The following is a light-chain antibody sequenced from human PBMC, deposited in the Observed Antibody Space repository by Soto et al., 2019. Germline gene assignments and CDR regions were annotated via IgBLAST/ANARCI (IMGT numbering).Light chain of an antibody. Sequence: QSVLTQPASVSGSPGQSVTISCTGTTSDVGSYNLVSWYQQQPGKAPKLMIYEGSKRPSGVSHRFSGSKSGNTASLTISGLQAEDEADYYCCSYAGSSDVFGTGTKLTVL. CDR1: TSDVGSYNL. CDR3: CSYAGSSDV. CDR2: EGS. J-gene: IGLJ1*01. V-gene: IGLV2-23*01.